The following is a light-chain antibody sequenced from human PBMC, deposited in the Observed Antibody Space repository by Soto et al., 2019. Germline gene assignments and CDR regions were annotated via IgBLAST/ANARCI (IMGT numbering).Light chain of an antibody. J-gene: IGLJ2*01. Sequence: QSALTQPASVSGSPGQSITISCTGTSSDVGGYNYVSWYQQHPGKAPKLMIYDVSNRPSGVSNRFSGSMSGNTASLTISGLQAEDEADYYCSSYTSSSTPLFGGGTKLTVL. CDR3: SSYTSSSTPL. CDR1: SSDVGGYNY. CDR2: DVS. V-gene: IGLV2-14*01.